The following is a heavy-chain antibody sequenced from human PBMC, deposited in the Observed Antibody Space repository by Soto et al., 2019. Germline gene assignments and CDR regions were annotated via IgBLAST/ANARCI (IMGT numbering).Heavy chain of an antibody. Sequence: ASVKVSCKASGGTFSSYTISWVRQAPGQGLEWMGRIIPILGIANYAQKFQGRVTITADKSTSTAYMELSSLKSEDTAVYYCAREPRYYYGSTSWNYYYGMDVWGQGTTVTV. CDR2: IIPILGIA. J-gene: IGHJ6*02. CDR3: AREPRYYYGSTSWNYYYGMDV. CDR1: GGTFSSYT. V-gene: IGHV1-69*04. D-gene: IGHD3-10*01.